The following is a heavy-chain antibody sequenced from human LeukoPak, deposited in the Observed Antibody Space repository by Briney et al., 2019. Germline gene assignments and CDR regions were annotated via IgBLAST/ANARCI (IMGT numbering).Heavy chain of an antibody. CDR1: GFTFSSYA. CDR2: ISYDGSNK. J-gene: IGHJ3*02. D-gene: IGHD4-23*01. Sequence: PGGSLRLSCAASGFTFSSYAMHWVRQAPGKGLEWVAVISYDGSNKYYADSVKGRSTISRDNSKNTLYLLMNSLRAEDTAVYYCARGGDYGGNTDAFDIWGQGTMVTVSS. V-gene: IGHV3-30-3*01. CDR3: ARGGDYGGNTDAFDI.